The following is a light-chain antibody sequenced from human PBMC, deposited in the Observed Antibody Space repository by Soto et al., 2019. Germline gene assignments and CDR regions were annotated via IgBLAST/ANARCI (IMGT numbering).Light chain of an antibody. J-gene: IGKJ5*01. CDR1: QSVSSN. Sequence: EIVMTQSPATLSVSPGERATLCCRASQSVSSNLAWYQQKPGQAPRLLIYGASTRATGIPARFSGSGSGTEFTLTISSLQSEDFAVYYCQQYNNWPITFGQGTRLEI. V-gene: IGKV3-15*01. CDR3: QQYNNWPIT. CDR2: GAS.